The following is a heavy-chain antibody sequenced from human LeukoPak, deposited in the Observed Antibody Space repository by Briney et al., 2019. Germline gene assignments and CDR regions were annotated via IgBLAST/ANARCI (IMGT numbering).Heavy chain of an antibody. CDR2: INTNTGNP. D-gene: IGHD6-13*01. J-gene: IGHJ4*02. CDR1: GYTSTSYA. Sequence: ASVKVSCKASGYTSTSYAMNWVRQAPGQGLEWMGWINTNTGNPTYAQGFTGRFVFSLDTSVSTAYLQISSLKAEDTAVYYCARGHSSSWDQQIDYWGQGTLVTVSS. CDR3: ARGHSSSWDQQIDY. V-gene: IGHV7-4-1*02.